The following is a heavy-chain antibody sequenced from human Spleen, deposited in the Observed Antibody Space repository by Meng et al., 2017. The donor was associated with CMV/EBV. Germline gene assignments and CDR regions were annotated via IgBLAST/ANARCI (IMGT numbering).Heavy chain of an antibody. CDR1: GYTFTGYF. V-gene: IGHV1-2*02. D-gene: IGHD3-22*01. J-gene: IGHJ6*02. CDR2: INPNSGGT. CDR3: ARDYYYDSSGYYLHYYYYGMDV. Sequence: ASVKVSCKASGYTFTGYFVHWLRQAPGQGLEWMGWINPNSGGTNYAQKFQGRVTMTGDTSITTAYMELSRLRSDDMAVYYCARDYYYDSSGYYLHYYYYGMDVWGQGTTVTVSS.